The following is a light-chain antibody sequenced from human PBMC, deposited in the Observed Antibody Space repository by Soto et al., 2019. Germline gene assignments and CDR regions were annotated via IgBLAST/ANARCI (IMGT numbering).Light chain of an antibody. CDR1: SSNIGGGYD. CDR3: QSFDYRLSASYV. V-gene: IGLV1-40*01. CDR2: DNT. J-gene: IGLJ7*01. Sequence: QPVLTQPPSVSGAPGQRVTISCTGSSSNIGGGYDVYWYQHLPGRAPKLLIYDNTNRPSGVPDRFSASKSGTSASLAITGLQTEDEADYYCQSFDYRLSASYVFGSGTQLTVL.